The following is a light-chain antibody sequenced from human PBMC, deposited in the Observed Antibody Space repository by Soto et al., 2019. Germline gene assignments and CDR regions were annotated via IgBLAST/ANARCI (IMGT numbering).Light chain of an antibody. Sequence: QSVLTQPASVSGSPGQSITIPCTGTSSDVGGYNYVSWYQHHPGEAPQLMIYDVSNRPSGVSNRFSGSKSGNTASLTISGLQPEDEADYYCSSYTTSNTRQIVSGTGTKVTVL. CDR2: DVS. V-gene: IGLV2-14*03. J-gene: IGLJ1*01. CDR1: SSDVGGYNY. CDR3: SSYTTSNTRQIV.